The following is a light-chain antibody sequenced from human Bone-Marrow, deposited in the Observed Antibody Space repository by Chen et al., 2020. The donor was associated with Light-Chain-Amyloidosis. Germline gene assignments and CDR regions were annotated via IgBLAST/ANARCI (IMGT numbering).Light chain of an antibody. Sequence: EIVLTQSPATLSLSPGERATLSCRASQSVSSYLACYQQKTGQAPRLLIYDASNRTTGLPTRFSGNRSGKDVTLTIGSLEPEDVSVYCCEQRSNWPRALTFGGGTKVEIK. CDR1: QSVSSY. CDR2: DAS. V-gene: IGKV3-11*01. J-gene: IGKJ4*01. CDR3: EQRSNWPRALT.